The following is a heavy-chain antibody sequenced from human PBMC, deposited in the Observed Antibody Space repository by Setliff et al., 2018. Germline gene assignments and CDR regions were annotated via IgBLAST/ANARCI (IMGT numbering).Heavy chain of an antibody. Sequence: TLSLTCAVSGYSISSGYNWGWIRQPPGKGLEWIASIYYRGSTSYNSSLKSRVSISVDTSKNQFSLNLNSVTAADTAVYYCATLTGDRGVDYWGQGRLVTVSS. CDR2: IYYRGST. J-gene: IGHJ4*02. CDR3: ATLTGDRGVDY. D-gene: IGHD7-27*01. CDR1: GYSISSGYN. V-gene: IGHV4-38-2*01.